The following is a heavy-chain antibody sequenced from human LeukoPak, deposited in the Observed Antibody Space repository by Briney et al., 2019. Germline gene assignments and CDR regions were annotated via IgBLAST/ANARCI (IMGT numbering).Heavy chain of an antibody. CDR1: GFTFSSYW. Sequence: GGSLRLSCAASGFTFSSYWMHWVRQAPGKGLVWVSRISSDGSDTTYADSAKGRFTISRDNAKKTLYLQMNGLRVDDTAVYFCTRAPYHGDYVSWAWGQGTLVTVSS. J-gene: IGHJ4*02. CDR2: ISSDGSDT. CDR3: TRAPYHGDYVSWA. V-gene: IGHV3-74*01. D-gene: IGHD4-17*01.